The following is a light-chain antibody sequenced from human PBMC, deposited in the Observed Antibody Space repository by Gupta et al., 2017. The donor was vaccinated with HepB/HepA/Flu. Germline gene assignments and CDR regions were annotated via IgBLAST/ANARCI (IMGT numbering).Light chain of an antibody. J-gene: IGKJ2*01. CDR2: AAP. CDR3: QQSYSTPLMYT. V-gene: IGKV1-39*01. CDR1: QSISSY. Sequence: DIQMTQSPSSLSASVGDRVTITCRASQSISSYLNWYQQKPGKAPKLLIYAAPSLQSGVPSRFSGSGSGTDFTLTISSLQPEDVATYYCQQSYSTPLMYTFGQGTKLEIK.